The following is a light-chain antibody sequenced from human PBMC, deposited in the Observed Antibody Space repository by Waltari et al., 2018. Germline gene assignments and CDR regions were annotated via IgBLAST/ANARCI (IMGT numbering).Light chain of an antibody. Sequence: GSPPRYRLRYNAASDKQRGFGVPSRLSGSKDVSANSGILLVSGLQSEAEADYYCMIWYSAAWVFGGGTKLNVL. CDR3: MIWYSAAWV. J-gene: IGLJ3*02. V-gene: IGLV5-45*01. CDR2: YNAASDK.